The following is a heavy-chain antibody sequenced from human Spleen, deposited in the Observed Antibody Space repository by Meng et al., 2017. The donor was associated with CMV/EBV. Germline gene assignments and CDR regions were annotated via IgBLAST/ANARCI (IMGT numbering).Heavy chain of an antibody. V-gene: IGHV3-53*01. D-gene: IGHD7-27*01. CDR2: IYTGGST. CDR1: GLIVSSNY. J-gene: IGHJ4*02. Sequence: SGLIVSSNYMSCVCQSPGKGLEWVSVIYTGGSTYYTDSVTGRFTISRDNSKNTLYLQMNSLRTEDTAVYYCAILTLTGQGSGPFDSWGQGTLVTVSS. CDR3: AILTLTGQGSGPFDS.